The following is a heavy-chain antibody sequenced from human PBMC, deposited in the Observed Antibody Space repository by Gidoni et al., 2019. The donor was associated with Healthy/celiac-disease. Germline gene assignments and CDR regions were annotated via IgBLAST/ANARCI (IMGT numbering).Heavy chain of an antibody. D-gene: IGHD2-15*01. Sequence: EVQLVESGGGWVQPGRSLRLPCTASGFTFGAYACSWFRQAPGKGRDWVGVIRSKAYGGTTEYAASVKGRFTISRDDSKSIAYLQMNSLKTEDTAVYYCTREGYCSGGSCSYYYGMDVWGQGTTVTVSS. V-gene: IGHV3-49*03. CDR1: GFTFGAYA. CDR2: IRSKAYGGTT. CDR3: TREGYCSGGSCSYYYGMDV. J-gene: IGHJ6*02.